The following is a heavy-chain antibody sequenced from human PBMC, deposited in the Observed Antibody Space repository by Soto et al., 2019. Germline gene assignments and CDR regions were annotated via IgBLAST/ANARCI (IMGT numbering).Heavy chain of an antibody. CDR1: GFSLDTTGVG. J-gene: IGHJ4*02. CDR3: AHLDHCRGSTCYTGLSDYFDY. V-gene: IGHV2-5*02. Sequence: QITLKESGPTLLEPTQTLTLTCTFSGFSLDTTGVGVGWLRQPPGKALEWLSLIYWDDDKRYRPSPRSSLTITRDTSQNQVVLTMTNVHPVDTATYYCAHLDHCRGSTCYTGLSDYFDYWGQGTLVTVSS. D-gene: IGHD2-2*01. CDR2: IYWDDDK.